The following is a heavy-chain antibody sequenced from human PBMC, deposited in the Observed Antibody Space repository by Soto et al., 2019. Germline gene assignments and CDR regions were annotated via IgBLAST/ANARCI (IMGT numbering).Heavy chain of an antibody. J-gene: IGHJ6*02. CDR2: IYYSGST. CDR3: ARDAPSYGDHVRYYYGMDV. CDR1: GVSISSGDYY. D-gene: IGHD4-17*01. V-gene: IGHV4-30-4*01. Sequence: SETLSLTCTVSGVSISSGDYYWSWILQPPGKGLEWIGYIYYSGSTYYNPSLKSRVTISVDTSKNQFSLKLSSVTAADTAVYYCARDAPSYGDHVRYYYGMDVWGQGTTVTVSS.